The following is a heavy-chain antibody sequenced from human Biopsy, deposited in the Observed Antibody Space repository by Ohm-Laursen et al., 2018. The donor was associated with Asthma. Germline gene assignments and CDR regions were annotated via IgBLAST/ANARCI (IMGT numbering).Heavy chain of an antibody. D-gene: IGHD1-26*01. CDR1: GFTFSNYG. V-gene: IGHV3-30*18. J-gene: IGHJ4*02. CDR3: PKDVFPGWEVRRGPDY. CDR2: ISFDGSNK. Sequence: LSLTCTASGFTFSNYGMHWVRQAPGKGLEWVAVISFDGSNKDFADSVKGRFTISRDNSKNAMYLEMNSLRAEGTAVYYCPKDVFPGWEVRRGPDYWGQGTLVTVSA.